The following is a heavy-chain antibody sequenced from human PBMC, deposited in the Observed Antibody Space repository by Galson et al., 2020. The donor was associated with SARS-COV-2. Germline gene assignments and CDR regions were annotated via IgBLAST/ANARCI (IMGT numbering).Heavy chain of an antibody. D-gene: IGHD3-22*01. Sequence: GESLKISCAASGFTFSSYAMSWVRQAPGKGLEWVSAISGSGGSTYYADSVKGRFTISRDNSKNTLYLQMNSLRAEDTAVYYCAKETNFVPPYYYDSSGYSLVYGMDVWGQGTTVTVSS. CDR2: ISGSGGST. J-gene: IGHJ6*02. V-gene: IGHV3-23*01. CDR3: AKETNFVPPYYYDSSGYSLVYGMDV. CDR1: GFTFSSYA.